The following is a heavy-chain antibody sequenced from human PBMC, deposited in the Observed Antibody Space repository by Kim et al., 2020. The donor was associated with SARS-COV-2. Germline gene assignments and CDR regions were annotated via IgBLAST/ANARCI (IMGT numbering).Heavy chain of an antibody. CDR2: ISSSSSYT. D-gene: IGHD1-1*01. V-gene: IGHV3-11*06. Sequence: GGSLRLSCAASGFTFSDYYMSWIRQAPGKGREWVSYISSSSSYTNYADSVKGRFTISRDNAKNSLYLQMNSLRAEDTAVYYCARDKGTTGTTGDYYYGMDVWGQGTTVTVSS. CDR3: ARDKGTTGTTGDYYYGMDV. J-gene: IGHJ6*02. CDR1: GFTFSDYY.